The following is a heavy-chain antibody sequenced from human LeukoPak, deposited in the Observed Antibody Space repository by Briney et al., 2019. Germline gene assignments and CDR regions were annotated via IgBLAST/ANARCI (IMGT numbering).Heavy chain of an antibody. CDR3: AKFTTPFIAAAVYYFDY. CDR2: ISGSGGST. Sequence: GGSLRLSCAASGFTFSSYAMSWVRQAPGKGLEWVSAISGSGGSTYYADSVKGRFTISRDNSKNTLYLQMSSLRAEDTAVYYCAKFTTPFIAAAVYYFDYWGQGTLVTVSS. D-gene: IGHD6-13*01. J-gene: IGHJ4*02. V-gene: IGHV3-23*01. CDR1: GFTFSSYA.